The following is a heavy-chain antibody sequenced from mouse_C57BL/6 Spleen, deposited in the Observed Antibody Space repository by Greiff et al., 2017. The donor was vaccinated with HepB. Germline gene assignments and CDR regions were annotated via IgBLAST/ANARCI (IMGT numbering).Heavy chain of an antibody. CDR1: GYTFTSYW. CDR3: AALYGSSFYWYFDV. Sequence: VQLQQPGAELVKPGASVKLSCKACGYTFTSYWMHWVKQRPGRGLEWIGRIDPNSGGTKYNEKFKSKATLTVDKPSSTAYMQLSSLTSEDSAVYYCAALYGSSFYWYFDVWGTGTTVTVSS. CDR2: IDPNSGGT. J-gene: IGHJ1*03. D-gene: IGHD1-1*01. V-gene: IGHV1-72*01.